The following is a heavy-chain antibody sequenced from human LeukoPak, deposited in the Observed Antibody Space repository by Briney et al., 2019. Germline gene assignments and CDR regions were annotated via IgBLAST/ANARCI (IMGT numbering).Heavy chain of an antibody. J-gene: IGHJ4*02. Sequence: SETLSLTCTVSGGSISSSSYYWGWIRQPPGKGLEWIGSIYYSGSTYYNPSLKSRVTISVDTSKNQFSLKLSSVTAADTAVYYCARVGYYDYVWGSYRRPYFFDYWGQGTLVTVSS. D-gene: IGHD3-16*02. V-gene: IGHV4-39*01. CDR2: IYYSGST. CDR1: GGSISSSSYY. CDR3: ARVGYYDYVWGSYRRPYFFDY.